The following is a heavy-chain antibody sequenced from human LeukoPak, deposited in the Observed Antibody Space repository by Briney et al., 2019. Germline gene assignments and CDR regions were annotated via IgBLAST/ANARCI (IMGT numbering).Heavy chain of an antibody. CDR2: ISASGGST. D-gene: IGHD6-6*01. CDR3: AKRGLGSSSGAYYFDY. J-gene: IGHJ4*02. V-gene: IGHV3-23*01. CDR1: GFTFSTYA. Sequence: PGGSLRLSCAASGFTFSTYAMSWVRQAPGKGLEWVSAISASGGSTYYEDSVKGRFTISRDNSKNTLYLQMNSLRAEDTAVYYCAKRGLGSSSGAYYFDYWGQGTLVTVSS.